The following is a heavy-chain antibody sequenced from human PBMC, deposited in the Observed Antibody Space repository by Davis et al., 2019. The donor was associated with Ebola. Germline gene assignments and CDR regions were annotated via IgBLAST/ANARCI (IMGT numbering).Heavy chain of an antibody. CDR3: ARGPSTGNSFTY. CDR1: GFTFSSYA. CDR2: IKEDGGEK. D-gene: IGHD4-23*01. V-gene: IGHV3-7*01. J-gene: IGHJ4*02. Sequence: GESLKISCAASGFTFSSYAMSWIRQAPGKGPEWVTIIKEDGGEKYYVDSLKGRFTISRDNAKNLLSLQMNGLRAEDTAFYYCARGPSTGNSFTYWGQGTLVTVSS.